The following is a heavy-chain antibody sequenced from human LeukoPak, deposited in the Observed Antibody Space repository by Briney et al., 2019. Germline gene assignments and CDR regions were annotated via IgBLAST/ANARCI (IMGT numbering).Heavy chain of an antibody. J-gene: IGHJ4*02. CDR2: ISYDGSNK. Sequence: GRSLRLSCAASGFTFSSNGMHWGRQAPGKGLEWVAVISYDGSNKYYADSVKGRFTISRDNSKNTLYLQMMSLRAEDTAVYSCAKENNNDQLRLYFGYWGQGTRVTVSS. D-gene: IGHD2-2*01. CDR3: AKENNNDQLRLYFGY. V-gene: IGHV3-30*18. CDR1: GFTFSSNG.